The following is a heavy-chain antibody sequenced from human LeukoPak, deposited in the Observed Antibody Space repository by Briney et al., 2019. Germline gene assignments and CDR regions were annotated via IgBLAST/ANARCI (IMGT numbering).Heavy chain of an antibody. CDR2: ISGSGGST. D-gene: IGHD2-15*01. Sequence: GGSLRLSCAASGFTFSSYAMSWVRQAPGKGLEWVSAISGSGGSTYYADSVKGRFTISRDNSKNTLTLYLQMISLSAEDTAVYYCAKFRFGSGPPFDYWGQGTLVTVSS. J-gene: IGHJ4*02. V-gene: IGHV3-23*01. CDR1: GFTFSSYA. CDR3: AKFRFGSGPPFDY.